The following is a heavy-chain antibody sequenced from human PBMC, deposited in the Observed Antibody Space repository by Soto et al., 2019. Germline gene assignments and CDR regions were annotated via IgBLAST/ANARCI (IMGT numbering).Heavy chain of an antibody. V-gene: IGHV6-1*01. CDR1: GDSVSINIAA. CDR2: TYYRSKWYN. Sequence: PSQTVSRTCAISGDSVSINIAACNWIKHSPSRGLEWLGRTYYRSKWYNDYALSVKSRITINPDTAKNQFSLQLNSVTPEDTAVYYCAREGIAAATIGLDTWGQGPLVTASS. D-gene: IGHD6-13*01. CDR3: AREGIAAATIGLDT. J-gene: IGHJ5*02.